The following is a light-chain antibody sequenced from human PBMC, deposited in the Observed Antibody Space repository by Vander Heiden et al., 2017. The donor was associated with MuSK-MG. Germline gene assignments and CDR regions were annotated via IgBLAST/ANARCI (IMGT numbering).Light chain of an antibody. Sequence: SYELTQPPSVSVSPGQTARITCSGDALPKHYAYWYQQKPGQAPVLVIYKDSERPSGIPGRFSGSSSGTTVTLTISGVQAEDEADYYCQSADSSGTYRVFGGGTKLTVL. J-gene: IGLJ3*02. CDR2: KDS. CDR1: ALPKHY. CDR3: QSADSSGTYRV. V-gene: IGLV3-25*03.